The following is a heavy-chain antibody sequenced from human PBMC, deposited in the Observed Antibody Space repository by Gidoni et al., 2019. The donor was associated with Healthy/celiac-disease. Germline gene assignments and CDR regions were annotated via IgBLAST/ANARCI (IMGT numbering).Heavy chain of an antibody. CDR3: ARGPSLGY. D-gene: IGHD3-10*01. J-gene: IGHJ4*02. CDR2: IWYDGSNK. V-gene: IGHV3-33*01. CDR1: GFTFSSYG. Sequence: QVQLVESGGGVVQPGRSLRLSCAASGFTFSSYGMHWVRQGPCKGLEWVAGIWYDGSNKYYADSVKGRFTIARDNSKNTLYLQMNSLRAEDTAGYYCARGPSLGYWGQGTLVTVSS.